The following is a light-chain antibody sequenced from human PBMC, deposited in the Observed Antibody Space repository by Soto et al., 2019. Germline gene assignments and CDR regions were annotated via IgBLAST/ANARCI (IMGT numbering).Light chain of an antibody. CDR3: SSYTSSSTPLV. J-gene: IGLJ1*01. CDR2: EVS. V-gene: IGLV2-14*01. Sequence: QSALTKPASVSGSPGQSITISCTGTSSDVGGYNYVSWYQQHPGKAPKVMIYEVSNRPSGVSNRFSGSKSGNTASLTISGLQAEDEADYYCSSYTSSSTPLVFGTGTKLTVL. CDR1: SSDVGGYNY.